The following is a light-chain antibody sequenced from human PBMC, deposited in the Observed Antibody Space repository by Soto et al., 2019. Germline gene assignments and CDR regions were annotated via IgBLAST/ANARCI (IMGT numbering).Light chain of an antibody. CDR2: DND. Sequence: QSVLTQPPSVSAAPGQKVTISCSGSSSNIEKNHLSWYQQRPGTAPKLLIYDNDKRPSGIPDRFSGSKSGTSATLAITGLQTGDEADYYCGTWDSSLSAGVFGGGTKLTVL. J-gene: IGLJ2*01. V-gene: IGLV1-51*01. CDR1: SSNIEKNH. CDR3: GTWDSSLSAGV.